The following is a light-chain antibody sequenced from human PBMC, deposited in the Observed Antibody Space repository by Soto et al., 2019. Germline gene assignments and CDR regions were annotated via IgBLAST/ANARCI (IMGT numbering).Light chain of an antibody. CDR1: QSVSNY. V-gene: IGKV3-11*01. Sequence: EIVLTQSPVTLSLSPGERATLSCRASQSVSNYLSCYQQQRGQAARLLIFYASNRATGTSAGCSGSGSGTDFTLTISSREHEDASLYYCQQHGNWPPITFGQGTRLEIK. CDR2: YAS. J-gene: IGKJ5*01. CDR3: QQHGNWPPIT.